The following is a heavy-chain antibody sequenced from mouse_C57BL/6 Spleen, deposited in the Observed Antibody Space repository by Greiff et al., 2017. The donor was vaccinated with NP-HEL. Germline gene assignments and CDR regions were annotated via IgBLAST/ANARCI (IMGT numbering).Heavy chain of an antibody. Sequence: EVQLVESGGGLVKPGGSLKLSCAASGFTFSDYGIHWVRQAPEKGLEWVAYISSGSSAIYYADTVKGRFTISRDNAKNTLFLQMTSLRSEDTAMYYCARYYFDYWGQGTTLTVSS. V-gene: IGHV5-17*01. CDR2: ISSGSSAI. CDR3: ARYYFDY. J-gene: IGHJ2*01. CDR1: GFTFSDYG.